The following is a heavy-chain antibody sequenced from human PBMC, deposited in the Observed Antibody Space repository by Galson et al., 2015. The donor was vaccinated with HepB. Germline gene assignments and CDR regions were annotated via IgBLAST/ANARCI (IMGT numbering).Heavy chain of an antibody. J-gene: IGHJ4*02. CDR3: ARSLGFYGSGFFDY. Sequence: LRLSCAASGFTFSGYTMHWVRQAPGKGLEWVAVISYDGSNKWYADSVEGRFTISRDNSKNTLYLQMNSLRPEDTAVYYCARSLGFYGSGFFDYWGQGTLVTVSS. V-gene: IGHV3-30-3*01. D-gene: IGHD3-10*01. CDR1: GFTFSGYT. CDR2: ISYDGSNK.